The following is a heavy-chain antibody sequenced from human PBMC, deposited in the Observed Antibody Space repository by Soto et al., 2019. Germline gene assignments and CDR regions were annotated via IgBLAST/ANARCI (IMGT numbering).Heavy chain of an antibody. CDR2: ISYSGST. CDR3: VTSGYSGYTYRWFDP. D-gene: IGHD5-12*01. CDR1: GGSTSSYY. J-gene: IGHJ5*02. Sequence: QVQLQESGPGLVKPSETMSLTCTVSGGSTSSYYWSWVRQAPGKGLEWIGHISYSGSTNYNPSLKSRVTMSLDRSKKQISLMLSSVTAADTAVYYCVTSGYSGYTYRWFDPWGQGTLVTVSS. V-gene: IGHV4-59*01.